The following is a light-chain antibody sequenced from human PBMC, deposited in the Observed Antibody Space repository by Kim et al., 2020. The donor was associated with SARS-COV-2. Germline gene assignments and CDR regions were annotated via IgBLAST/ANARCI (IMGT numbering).Light chain of an antibody. J-gene: IGKJ1*01. CDR2: DAT. V-gene: IGKV3-15*01. CDR1: TTINNK. CDR3: QQSNDWPPLT. Sequence: PGERPTHSCSASTTINNKLVLYQQKPGQAPRLLIYDATSRATGVPARFIGSGSETDFTLTISSRQSEDFAVYYCQQSNDWPPLTFGQGTKVDIK.